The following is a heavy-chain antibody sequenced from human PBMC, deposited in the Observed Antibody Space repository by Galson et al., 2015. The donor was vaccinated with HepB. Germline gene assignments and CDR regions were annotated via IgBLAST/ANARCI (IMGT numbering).Heavy chain of an antibody. Sequence: SLRLSCAASGSTFSSYAMSWVRQAPGKGLEWVSGITGSGGNIYYADSVKGRFTISRDNSKTTLYLQMNSLRAEDTAVYYCAKDWYIVATQIYGMDVWGQGTTVTVSS. CDR2: ITGSGGNI. V-gene: IGHV3-23*01. CDR1: GSTFSSYA. D-gene: IGHD5-12*01. J-gene: IGHJ6*02. CDR3: AKDWYIVATQIYGMDV.